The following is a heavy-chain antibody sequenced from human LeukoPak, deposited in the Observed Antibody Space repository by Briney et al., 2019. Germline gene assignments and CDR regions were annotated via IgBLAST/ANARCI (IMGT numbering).Heavy chain of an antibody. J-gene: IGHJ3*02. CDR3: GIVVVTALDAFDI. Sequence: GGSLRLSCAASGFTPSSNYMSWVRQAPGKGLEWVSVIYSGGSTYYADSVKGRFTISRDNSKNTLYLQMNSLRAEDTAVYYCGIVVVTALDAFDIWGQGTMVTVSS. CDR1: GFTPSSNY. D-gene: IGHD2-21*02. V-gene: IGHV3-53*01. CDR2: IYSGGST.